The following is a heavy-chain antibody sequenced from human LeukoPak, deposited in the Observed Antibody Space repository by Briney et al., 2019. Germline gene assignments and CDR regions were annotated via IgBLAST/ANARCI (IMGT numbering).Heavy chain of an antibody. CDR3: ARAAGWSYYDSSGYLRY. CDR1: GGSFNGYY. J-gene: IGHJ4*02. V-gene: IGHV4-34*01. Sequence: PSETLSLTCAVYGGSFNGYYWSWIRQPPGKGLEWIGEINHSGSTNYNPSLKSRVTISVDTSKNQFSLKLSSVTAADTAVYYCARAAGWSYYDSSGYLRYWGQGTLVTVSS. CDR2: INHSGST. D-gene: IGHD3-22*01.